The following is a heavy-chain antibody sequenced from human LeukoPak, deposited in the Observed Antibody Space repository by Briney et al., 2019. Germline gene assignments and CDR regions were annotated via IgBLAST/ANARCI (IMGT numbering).Heavy chain of an antibody. Sequence: PSASVRVSCKASGYSFTGNYMHWVRQAPGQGLEWMGWINPNSGGTNYAQKFQGWVTMTRDTSISTAYMELSRLRSDDTAVYYCARGGSENSGSYLSRVEGTWFDPWGQGTLVIVSS. D-gene: IGHD1-26*01. CDR1: GYSFTGNY. CDR2: INPNSGGT. J-gene: IGHJ5*02. V-gene: IGHV1-2*04. CDR3: ARGGSENSGSYLSRVEGTWFDP.